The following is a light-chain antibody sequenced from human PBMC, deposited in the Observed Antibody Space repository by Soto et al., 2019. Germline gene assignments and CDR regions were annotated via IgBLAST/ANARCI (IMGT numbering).Light chain of an antibody. Sequence: EIVMTQSPATLSLSPGERAALSCRASQSINSELAWYQQQPGQPPRLLIYGASTRATGVPARFTGSESGSEFTLTISGLQSEDFAVYYGQQGHNWPLTFGQGTRLEI. CDR1: QSINSE. CDR3: QQGHNWPLT. CDR2: GAS. J-gene: IGKJ2*01. V-gene: IGKV3-15*01.